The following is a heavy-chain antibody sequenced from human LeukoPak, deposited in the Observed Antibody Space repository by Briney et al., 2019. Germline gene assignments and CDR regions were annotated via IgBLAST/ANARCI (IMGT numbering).Heavy chain of an antibody. D-gene: IGHD3-22*01. Sequence: GGSLRLSCAAAGFTFSSYGMHWVRQAPGKGLEWVAFIRYDGSNKYYADSVKGRFTISRDNSKNTLYMQMNSLRAEDTAVYYCAKVVYYYDRASWFDPWGQGTLVTVSS. CDR2: IRYDGSNK. CDR1: GFTFSSYG. J-gene: IGHJ5*02. V-gene: IGHV3-30*02. CDR3: AKVVYYYDRASWFDP.